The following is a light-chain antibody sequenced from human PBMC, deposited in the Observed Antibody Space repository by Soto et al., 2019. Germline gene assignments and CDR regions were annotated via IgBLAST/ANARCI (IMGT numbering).Light chain of an antibody. CDR2: GAS. J-gene: IGKJ2*01. CDR1: QSVSSSY. Sequence: EIVLTQSPGTLSLSPGERATLSCRASQSVSSSYLAWYQQKPGQAPRLLIYGASSRATGIPDRFSGSGSGTEFTLTISRLEPYDCAVSYCKQYGRSPRTFGQGTKLEI. V-gene: IGKV3-20*01. CDR3: KQYGRSPRT.